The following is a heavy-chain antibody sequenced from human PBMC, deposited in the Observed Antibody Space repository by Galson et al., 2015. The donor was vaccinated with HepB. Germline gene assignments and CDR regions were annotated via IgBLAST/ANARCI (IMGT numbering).Heavy chain of an antibody. V-gene: IGHV3-53*01. CDR1: GFNARSNY. CDR2: IYSDGST. CDR3: ARDGGRGHVDWFGP. Sequence: SLRLSCAASGFNARSNYMSWVRQAPGKGLEWVSTIYSAGIYSDGSTYYADSVKGRFTISRDNSKNTVYLQMNSLRAEDTAVYYCARDGGRGHVDWFGPWGQGILVTVSS. J-gene: IGHJ5*02. D-gene: IGHD3-10*01.